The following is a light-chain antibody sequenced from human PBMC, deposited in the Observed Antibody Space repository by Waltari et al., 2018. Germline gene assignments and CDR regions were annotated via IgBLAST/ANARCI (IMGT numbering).Light chain of an antibody. CDR2: RNS. CDR3: ATWDDSLSGWM. CDR1: SSNIGSNL. V-gene: IGLV1-47*01. Sequence: QSVLTQPPSASATPGQRVSISCSGSSSNIGSNLVYWYQHLPGKAPKLLIYRNSPRPSGVPDRFYGSTSGTSASLAISGLRSEDEADYDCATWDDSLSGWMFGGGTKLTVL. J-gene: IGLJ3*02.